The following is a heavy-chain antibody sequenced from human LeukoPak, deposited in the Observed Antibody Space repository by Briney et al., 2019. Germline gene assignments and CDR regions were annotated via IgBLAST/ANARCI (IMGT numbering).Heavy chain of an antibody. J-gene: IGHJ5*02. D-gene: IGHD6-19*01. CDR3: ARDATYSSGWYIDP. CDR1: GYTFTGYY. Sequence: ASVKVSCKASGYTFTGYYMHWVRQAPGQGLEPMGWINPNSGGTNYAQKFQGRVTMTRDTSISTAYMELSRLRSDDTAVYYCARDATYSSGWYIDPWGQGTLVTVSS. CDR2: INPNSGGT. V-gene: IGHV1-2*02.